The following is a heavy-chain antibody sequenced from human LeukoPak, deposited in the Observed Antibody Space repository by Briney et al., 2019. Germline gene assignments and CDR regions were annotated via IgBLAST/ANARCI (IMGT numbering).Heavy chain of an antibody. CDR2: IHYSGSA. Sequence: ETLSLTCTVSGGALSSFYWSWIRQPPGKGLECIAYIHYSGSAGYNPSLRSRVTISFDTSKNQLSLKLRSVTAADTAVYYCATFDCVGSRCHFDQWGQGTLVPVSS. D-gene: IGHD6-13*01. CDR3: ATFDCVGSRCHFDQ. J-gene: IGHJ4*02. V-gene: IGHV4-59*08. CDR1: GGALSSFY.